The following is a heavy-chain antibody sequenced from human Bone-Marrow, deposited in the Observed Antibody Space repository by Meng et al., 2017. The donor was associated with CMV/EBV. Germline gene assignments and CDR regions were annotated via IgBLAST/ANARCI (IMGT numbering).Heavy chain of an antibody. J-gene: IGHJ4*02. V-gene: IGHV1-8*01. Sequence: VLLVWSGAEVKKPGASVKVSCKASGYTFTSYDINSVRQAAGQGLEWMGWMNPNSGNTDYAQKFKGRVTMTRNISKSTAYMDLSSLRSEDTAVYYCATGVADFEYWGQGTLVTVSS. D-gene: IGHD6-19*01. CDR1: GYTFTSYD. CDR2: MNPNSGNT. CDR3: ATGVADFEY.